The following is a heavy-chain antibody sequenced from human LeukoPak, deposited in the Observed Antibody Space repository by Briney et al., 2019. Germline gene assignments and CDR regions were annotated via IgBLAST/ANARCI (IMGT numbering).Heavy chain of an antibody. V-gene: IGHV3-7*01. CDR1: GFTFSSSW. CDR2: IREDGSQK. Sequence: GGSLRLSCVASGFTFSSSWMTWVRQAPGKGLEWVASIREDGSQKTAVDSVRGRFTISRDNAKNSVYLQMDSLRAEDTAVYYCAREGRPDYYDSSSYFDYWGQGTLVTISS. D-gene: IGHD3-22*01. J-gene: IGHJ4*02. CDR3: AREGRPDYYDSSSYFDY.